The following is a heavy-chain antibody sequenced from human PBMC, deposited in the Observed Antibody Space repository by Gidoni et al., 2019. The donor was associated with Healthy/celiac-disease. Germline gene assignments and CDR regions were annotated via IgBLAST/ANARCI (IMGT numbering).Heavy chain of an antibody. CDR1: GGTFSSYA. J-gene: IGHJ4*02. CDR2: IIPIFGTA. Sequence: QVQLVQSGAEVKKPGSSVKVSCKAPGGTFSSYAISWVRQVPGQGLEWMGGIIPIFGTANYAQKFQGRVTITADESTSTAYMELSSLRSEDTAVYYCARTWDCSSTSCLQLSLNYWGQGTLVTVSS. CDR3: ARTWDCSSTSCLQLSLNY. V-gene: IGHV1-69*01. D-gene: IGHD2-2*01.